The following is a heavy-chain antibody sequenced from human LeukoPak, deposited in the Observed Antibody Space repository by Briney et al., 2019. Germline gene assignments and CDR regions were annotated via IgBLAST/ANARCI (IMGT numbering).Heavy chain of an antibody. Sequence: SETLSLTCAVYGGSFSGYYWSWIRQPPGKGLEWIGEINHSGSTNYNPSLKSRVTISVDTSNNQFSLKLSSVTAADTAVYYCARDRYYGSGSYYYWGQGTLVTVSS. CDR2: INHSGST. CDR1: GGSFSGYY. J-gene: IGHJ4*02. CDR3: ARDRYYGSGSYYY. V-gene: IGHV4-34*01. D-gene: IGHD3-10*01.